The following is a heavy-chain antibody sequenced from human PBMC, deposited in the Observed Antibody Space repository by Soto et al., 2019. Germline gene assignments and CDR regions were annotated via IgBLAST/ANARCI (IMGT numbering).Heavy chain of an antibody. Sequence: KPSETLSLTCTVSGGSISSGGYYWSWIRQHPGKGLEWIGYIYYSGSTYYNPSLKSRVTISVDTSKNQFSLKLSSVTAADTAVYYCGGSFSATIGWFDPWGQGTLVTVSS. CDR3: GGSFSATIGWFDP. D-gene: IGHD5-12*01. CDR2: IYYSGST. V-gene: IGHV4-31*03. J-gene: IGHJ5*02. CDR1: GGSISSGGYY.